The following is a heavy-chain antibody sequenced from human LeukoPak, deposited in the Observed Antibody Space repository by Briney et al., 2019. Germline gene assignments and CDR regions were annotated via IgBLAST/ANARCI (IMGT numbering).Heavy chain of an antibody. V-gene: IGHV4-31*03. CDR1: GGSISSGGYY. D-gene: IGHD3-9*01. J-gene: IGHJ6*02. CDR3: ARDGVTYYDILTGVNYGMDV. Sequence: SQTLSLTCTVSGGSISSGGYYWSWIRQHPGKGLEWIGYIYYSGSTYYNPSLKSRVTISVDTSKNQFSLKLSSVTAADTAVYYCARDGVTYYDILTGVNYGMDVWGQGTTVTVSS. CDR2: IYYSGST.